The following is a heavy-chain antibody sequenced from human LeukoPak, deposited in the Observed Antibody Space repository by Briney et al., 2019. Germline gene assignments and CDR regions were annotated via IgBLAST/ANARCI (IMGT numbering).Heavy chain of an antibody. V-gene: IGHV1-18*01. J-gene: IGHJ5*02. D-gene: IGHD6-6*01. CDR3: ARDLIAARPGSFDP. CDR2: ISAYNGNT. CDR1: GYTFTTYG. Sequence: GASVKVSCKASGYTFTTYGINWVRQAPGQGREWMGWISAYNGNTNYAQNLQGRVTLTKDTSASTAYMELRSLRYGDTAVYYCARDLIAARPGSFDPWGQGTLVTVSS.